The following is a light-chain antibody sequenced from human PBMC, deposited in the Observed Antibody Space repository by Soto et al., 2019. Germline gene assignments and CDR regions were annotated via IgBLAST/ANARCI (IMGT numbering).Light chain of an antibody. Sequence: ILVTQSPVTLSVSPGERATLSCRASQSVTTMVAWYQQKSGQTPRLLIYSASTRATGVPARFSGSGSGTEFTLPITRLQAEDLGVYYCQQYNDWATTFRQGTKVEIK. CDR3: QQYNDWATT. CDR2: SAS. V-gene: IGKV3-15*01. J-gene: IGKJ1*01. CDR1: QSVTTM.